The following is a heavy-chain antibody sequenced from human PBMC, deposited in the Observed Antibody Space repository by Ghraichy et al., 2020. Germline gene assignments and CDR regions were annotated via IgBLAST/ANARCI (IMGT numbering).Heavy chain of an antibody. Sequence: SETLSLTCTVSGGSISSGDYYWSWIRQPPGKGLEWIGYIYYSGSTYYNPSLKSRVTISVDTSKNQFSLKLSSVTAADTAVYYCASDQACSSTSCTYGMDVWGQGTTVTVSS. J-gene: IGHJ6*02. CDR2: IYYSGST. CDR3: ASDQACSSTSCTYGMDV. D-gene: IGHD2-2*01. CDR1: GGSISSGDYY. V-gene: IGHV4-30-4*01.